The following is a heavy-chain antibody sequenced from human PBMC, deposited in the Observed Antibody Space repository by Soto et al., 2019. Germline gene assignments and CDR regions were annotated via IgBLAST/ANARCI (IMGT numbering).Heavy chain of an antibody. CDR3: ATTGMGLTLYYYYHGMDV. V-gene: IGHV3-66*01. J-gene: IGHJ6*02. CDR1: GLTASPNY. Sequence: EVQLVESGGGLVQPGGSLRLSCEASGLTASPNYMTWVRRAPGKGLEGVSVMFSGGSTYSAASVKGRFTISRDDSKNTLYLQMNSLRAEDTAVYYCATTGMGLTLYYYYHGMDVWGQGTTVTVSS. CDR2: MFSGGST. D-gene: IGHD1-26*01.